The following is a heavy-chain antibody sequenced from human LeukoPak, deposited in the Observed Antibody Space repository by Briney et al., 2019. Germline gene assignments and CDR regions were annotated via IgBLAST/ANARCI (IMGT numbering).Heavy chain of an antibody. CDR1: GGSISSYY. D-gene: IGHD6-13*01. CDR2: IYYSGST. CDR3: ARRGAAAACGMDV. J-gene: IGHJ6*02. Sequence: SETLSLTCTVSGGSISSYYWSWIRQPPGKGLEWIGYIYYSGSTNYNPSLKSRVTISVDTSKNQFSLKLSSVTAADTAVYYCARRGAAAACGMDVWGQGTTVTVSS. V-gene: IGHV4-59*01.